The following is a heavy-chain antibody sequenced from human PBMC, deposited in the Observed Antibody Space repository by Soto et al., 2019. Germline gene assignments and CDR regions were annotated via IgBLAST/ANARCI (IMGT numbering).Heavy chain of an antibody. CDR1: GYTFTSYA. J-gene: IGHJ4*02. Sequence: QVQLVQSGAEVKKPGASVKVSCKASGYTFTSYAMHWVRQAPGQSLEWMGWINAGNGNTKYSQKFQGRVTITRDTSAGTAYMELSSLRSEDTAVYYCAGGDIVVVPAAAFDYWCQGTLATVSS. D-gene: IGHD2-2*01. CDR2: INAGNGNT. CDR3: AGGDIVVVPAAAFDY. V-gene: IGHV1-3*01.